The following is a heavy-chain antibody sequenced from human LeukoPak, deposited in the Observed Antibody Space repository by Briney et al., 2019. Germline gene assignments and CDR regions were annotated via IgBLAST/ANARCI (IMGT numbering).Heavy chain of an antibody. V-gene: IGHV4-59*08. CDR3: ATHYFSTLTTLLRGVKDRTSRFDP. D-gene: IGHD4-17*01. CDR2: IYYSGST. Sequence: SETLSLTCTVSGGSISSYYWSWIRQPPGKGLEWIGYIYYSGSTNYNPSLKSRVTISVDTSKKQFSLKLSSVTAADTAVYYCATHYFSTLTTLLRGVKDRTSRFDPWGQGTLGTVSS. CDR1: GGSISSYY. J-gene: IGHJ5*02.